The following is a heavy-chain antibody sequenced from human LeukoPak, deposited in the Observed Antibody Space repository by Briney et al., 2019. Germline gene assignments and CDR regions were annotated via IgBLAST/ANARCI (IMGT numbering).Heavy chain of an antibody. CDR3: ARESPGSSSWGYYFDY. Sequence: GASVKVSCKASGYTFTGYYMHWVRQAPGQGLEWMGWINPNSGGTKYSQKFQGRVTITRDTSASTAYMELSSLRSEDTAVYYCARESPGSSSWGYYFDYWGQGTLVTVSS. V-gene: IGHV1-2*02. CDR1: GYTFTGYY. D-gene: IGHD6-13*01. CDR2: INPNSGGT. J-gene: IGHJ4*02.